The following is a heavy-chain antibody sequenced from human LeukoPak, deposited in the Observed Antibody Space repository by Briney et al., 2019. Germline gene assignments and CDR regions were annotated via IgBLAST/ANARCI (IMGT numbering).Heavy chain of an antibody. CDR1: GLTFSNCR. J-gene: IGHJ4*02. V-gene: IGHV3-7*03. CDR2: IKEGGTET. Sequence: GGSLRLSCVVSGLTFSNCRMTWVRQAPGGGLEWVANIKEGGTETSYVGSVKGRFTISRDNAKNSLYLQMNSLRAEDTALYYCARDEFGPLAFWGRGTLVTVSS. CDR3: ARDEFGPLAF. D-gene: IGHD3/OR15-3a*01.